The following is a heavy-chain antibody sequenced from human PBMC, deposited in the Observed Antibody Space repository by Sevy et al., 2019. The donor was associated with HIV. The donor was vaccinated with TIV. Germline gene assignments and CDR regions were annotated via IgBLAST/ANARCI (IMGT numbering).Heavy chain of an antibody. D-gene: IGHD5-18*01. V-gene: IGHV3-11*06. Sequence: GGSLRLSCAASGFTFSDYYMRWIRQAPGKGLEWVSYISSSSSYTNYADSVKGRFTISRDNAKNSLYLQMNSLRAEDTAVYYCARGGKYSYGSYYYYYYMDVWGKGTTVTVSS. CDR1: GFTFSDYY. J-gene: IGHJ6*03. CDR2: ISSSSSYT. CDR3: ARGGKYSYGSYYYYYYMDV.